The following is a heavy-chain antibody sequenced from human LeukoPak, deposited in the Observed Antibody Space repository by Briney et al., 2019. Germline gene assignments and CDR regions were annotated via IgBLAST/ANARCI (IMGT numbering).Heavy chain of an antibody. V-gene: IGHV3-33*01. D-gene: IGHD3-9*01. J-gene: IGHJ3*02. CDR1: GFTFSSYG. CDR3: ARDSVLRYFVRPGAINAFDI. Sequence: GGSLRLSCAASGFTFSSYGMHWVRQAPGKGLEWVAVIWYDGSNKYYADSVKGRFTISRDNSKNTLYLQMNSLRAEDTAVYYCARDSVLRYFVRPGAINAFDIWGQGTMVTVSS. CDR2: IWYDGSNK.